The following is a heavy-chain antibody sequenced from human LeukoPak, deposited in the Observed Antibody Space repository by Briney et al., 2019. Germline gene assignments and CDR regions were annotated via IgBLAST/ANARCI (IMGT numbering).Heavy chain of an antibody. CDR2: IKQDGSEK. CDR3: ARDLTHFWSGPEGDAFDI. J-gene: IGHJ3*02. D-gene: IGHD3-3*02. CDR1: GFTFSIYW. V-gene: IGHV3-7*01. Sequence: PGGSLRLSCAASGFTFSIYWMSWVRQAPGKGLEWVANIKQDGSEKYYVDSVKGRFTISRDNAKNSLYLQMNSLRAEDTAVYYCARDLTHFWSGPEGDAFDIWGQGTMLTVSS.